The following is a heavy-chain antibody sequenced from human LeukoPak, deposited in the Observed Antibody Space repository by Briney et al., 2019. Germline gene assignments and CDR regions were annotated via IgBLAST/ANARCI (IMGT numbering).Heavy chain of an antibody. Sequence: PGGSLRLSCAASGFTFSAYAMNWVRQAPGKGLDWVSGISGSGGSTYYADSVKGRFTISRDNSKNTLYLQMNSLRAEDTAVYYCANVRYFDWYYFDYWGQGALVTVPS. D-gene: IGHD3-9*01. CDR1: GFTFSAYA. CDR2: ISGSGGST. CDR3: ANVRYFDWYYFDY. J-gene: IGHJ4*02. V-gene: IGHV3-23*01.